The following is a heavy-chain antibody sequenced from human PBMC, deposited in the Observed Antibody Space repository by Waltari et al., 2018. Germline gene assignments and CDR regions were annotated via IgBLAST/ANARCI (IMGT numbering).Heavy chain of an antibody. D-gene: IGHD1-26*01. V-gene: IGHV3-74*01. CDR3: ARGRTGLTQIVED. J-gene: IGHJ4*02. CDR2: INSDGIST. CDR1: GFTFSSYW. Sequence: EVQLVESGGGLVQPGGSLRLSCAASGFTFSSYWMHWVRQPPGKGLLWVARINSDGISTNYADSVTGRFTVSRDNAKNTLYLQMNSLRAEDTAVYYCARGRTGLTQIVEDWGQGTLVTVSS.